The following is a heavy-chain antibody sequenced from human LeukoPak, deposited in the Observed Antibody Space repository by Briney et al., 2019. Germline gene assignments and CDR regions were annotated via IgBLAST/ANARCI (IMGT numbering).Heavy chain of an antibody. CDR1: GGSFSGYY. CDR2: INHSGST. V-gene: IGHV4-34*01. D-gene: IGHD2-2*01. Sequence: SETLSLTCAVYGGSFSGYYWSWIRQPPGKGLEWIGEINHSGSTNYNPSLKSRVTISVDTSKNQFSLKLSSVTAADTAVYYCARNRLGSRSVDYWGRGTLVTVSS. J-gene: IGHJ4*02. CDR3: ARNRLGSRSVDY.